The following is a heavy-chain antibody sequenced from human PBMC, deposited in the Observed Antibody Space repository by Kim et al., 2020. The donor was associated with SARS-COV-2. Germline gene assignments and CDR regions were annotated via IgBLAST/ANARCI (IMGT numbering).Heavy chain of an antibody. CDR3: ARDVSGSYLSWFDP. D-gene: IGHD1-26*01. V-gene: IGHV4-59*01. Sequence: NPSLKNRVTISFDTSKHPFSLRLSSVTAADTGVYYCARDVSGSYLSWFDPWGQGTLVTVSS. J-gene: IGHJ5*02.